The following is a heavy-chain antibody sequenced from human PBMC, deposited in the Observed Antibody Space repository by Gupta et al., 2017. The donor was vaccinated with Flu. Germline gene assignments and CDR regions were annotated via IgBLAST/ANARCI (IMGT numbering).Heavy chain of an antibody. D-gene: IGHD6-13*01. CDR2: ISSGSDSI. J-gene: IGHJ4*02. V-gene: IGHV3-48*02. CDR3: ARELIAEDSSNWAADY. Sequence: YSMNWVRQAPGKGLEWISFISSGSDSIYYADAGKGRFTVSRDNAKNSLNLQMNRLREEDTAVYYCARELIAEDSSNWAADYWGQGTLVTVSS. CDR1: YS.